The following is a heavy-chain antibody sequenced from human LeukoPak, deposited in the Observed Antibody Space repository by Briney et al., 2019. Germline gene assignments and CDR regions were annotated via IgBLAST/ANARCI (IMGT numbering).Heavy chain of an antibody. J-gene: IGHJ4*02. CDR1: GGSISSYY. D-gene: IGHD3-10*01. CDR3: ARGGLTFGGD. V-gene: IGHV4-59*01. CDR2: IYYSGST. Sequence: SETLSLTCTVSGGSISSYYWSWIRQPPGKGLEWIGYIYYSGSTNYNPSLKSRVTISVDTSKNQFSLKLSSVTAADTAVYYCARGGLTFGGDWGQGTLVTVSS.